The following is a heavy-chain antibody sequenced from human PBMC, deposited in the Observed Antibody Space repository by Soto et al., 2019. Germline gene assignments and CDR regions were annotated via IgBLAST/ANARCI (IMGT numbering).Heavy chain of an antibody. J-gene: IGHJ4*02. D-gene: IGHD3-10*01. Sequence: QITLKESGPTLVKPTQTLTLTCTFSGFSLTTRGVGVGWIRQPPGKALEWLALIYWDDDKRYSPSLKSRLTITKYTSKNQVVLTMTNMDPVDTATYYCAHRNYYGSGSYSYFDYWGQGTLVTVSS. CDR1: GFSLTTRGVG. V-gene: IGHV2-5*02. CDR2: IYWDDDK. CDR3: AHRNYYGSGSYSYFDY.